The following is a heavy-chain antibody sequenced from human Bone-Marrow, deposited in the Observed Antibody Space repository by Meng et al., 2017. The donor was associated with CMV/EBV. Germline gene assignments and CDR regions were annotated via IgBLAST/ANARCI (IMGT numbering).Heavy chain of an antibody. CDR3: ARDYYYDMDV. CDR1: AYRFTGYY. CDR2: INPDSGDT. Sequence: ASVKVSCKDSAYRFTGYYLHWVRQAPGQGLEWMGWINPDSGDTNYAQKFQGRVTGTRDTSISTAYMELTRLTSHDTAVYYCARDYYYDMDVWGQGTKVTVSS. V-gene: IGHV1-2*02. J-gene: IGHJ6*02.